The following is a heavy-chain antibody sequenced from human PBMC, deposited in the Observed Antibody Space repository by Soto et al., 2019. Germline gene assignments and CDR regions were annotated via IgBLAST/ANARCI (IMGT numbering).Heavy chain of an antibody. CDR3: TTGSTSTKNY. CDR2: IKSKTDGGTT. V-gene: IGHV3-15*01. D-gene: IGHD6-6*01. CDR1: GFTFSNAW. Sequence: EVQLVESGGGLVIPGGSLRLSCAASGFTFSNAWLSWVRQAPGKGLEWVGRIKSKTDGGTTDYTAPVKGRFTISRDDSKNTLYLQMNSLKIEDTAVYYCTTGSTSTKNYCGQGTLVTVSS. J-gene: IGHJ4*02.